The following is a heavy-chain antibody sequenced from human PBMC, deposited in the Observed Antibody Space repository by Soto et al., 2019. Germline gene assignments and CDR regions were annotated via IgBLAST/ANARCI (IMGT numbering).Heavy chain of an antibody. CDR3: AKARHSKSWYGLEADF. J-gene: IGHJ4*02. D-gene: IGHD6-13*01. CDR2: ISYGGDNK. V-gene: IGHV3-30*09. CDR1: GFIFSDYA. Sequence: QVQLVESGGGVVQPGRSLRLSCAASGFIFSDYAMHWVRQAPCKGLEWVAVISYGGDNKYYADSVRGRFAISRDNLKNTLDLQMNSLNTEDTAVYHCAKARHSKSWYGLEADFWGQGTLVTVAS.